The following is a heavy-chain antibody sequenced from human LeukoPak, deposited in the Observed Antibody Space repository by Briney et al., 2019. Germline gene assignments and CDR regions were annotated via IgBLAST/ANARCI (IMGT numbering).Heavy chain of an antibody. CDR2: ISSSSSYI. CDR3: ARVRPYCSSTSCYTYYYGMDV. D-gene: IGHD2-2*02. CDR1: GFTFSSYS. Sequence: GGSLRLSCAASGFTFSSYSMNWVRQAPGKGLEWVSSISSSSSYIYYADSVKGRFTISRDNAKNSLYLQMNSLRAEDTAVYYCARVRPYCSSTSCYTYYYGMDVWGQGTTVTVSS. V-gene: IGHV3-21*01. J-gene: IGHJ6*02.